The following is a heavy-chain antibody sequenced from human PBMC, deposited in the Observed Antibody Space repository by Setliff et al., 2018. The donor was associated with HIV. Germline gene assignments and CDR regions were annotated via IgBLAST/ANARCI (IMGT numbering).Heavy chain of an antibody. Sequence: PGGSLRLSCAASGFIFDNYAMHWVRQAPGKGLEWVSGLTWNSHNIHYADSVKGRFTISRDNAKNSLYLQMNSLRTEDTALYYCVKNIGGYSSSSVFDYWGQGTLVTVSS. J-gene: IGHJ4*02. CDR1: GFIFDNYA. V-gene: IGHV3-9*01. D-gene: IGHD6-6*01. CDR2: LTWNSHNI. CDR3: VKNIGGYSSSSVFDY.